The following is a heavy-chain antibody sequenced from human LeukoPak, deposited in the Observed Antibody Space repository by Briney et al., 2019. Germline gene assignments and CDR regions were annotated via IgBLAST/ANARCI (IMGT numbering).Heavy chain of an antibody. V-gene: IGHV3-30*18. J-gene: IGHJ3*01. Sequence: GGSLRLSCAASGLTFSTYGMHWVRQAPGKGLEWVAVISFDGSNKYYADSVMGRFTISRDNSKNTLYLQMNRLRAEDTAVYYCAKDKVAEAGGQDAFDVWGQGTMVTVSS. CDR3: AKDKVAEAGGQDAFDV. CDR1: GLTFSTYG. D-gene: IGHD6-13*01. CDR2: ISFDGSNK.